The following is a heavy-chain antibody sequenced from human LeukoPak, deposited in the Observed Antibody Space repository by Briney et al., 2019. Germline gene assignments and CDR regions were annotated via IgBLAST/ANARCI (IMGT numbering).Heavy chain of an antibody. CDR2: IYYSGST. V-gene: IGHV4-39*07. Sequence: SETLSLTCTVSGGSISSSSYYWGWIRQPPGKGLEWIGSIYYSGSTYYNPSLKSRVTISVDTSKNQFSLKLSSVTAADTAVYYCARGKLYYYGMDVWGQGTTVTVSS. J-gene: IGHJ6*02. CDR3: ARGKLYYYGMDV. CDR1: GGSISSSSYY.